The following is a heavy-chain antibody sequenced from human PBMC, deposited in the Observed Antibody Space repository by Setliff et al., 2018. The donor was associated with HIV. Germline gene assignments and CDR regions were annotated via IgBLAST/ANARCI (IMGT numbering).Heavy chain of an antibody. CDR3: ARHAAGPDGPFDY. J-gene: IGHJ4*02. CDR2: VYHTGST. Sequence: SETLSLTCTVSGGSISSSGPDYYWGWIRQPPGKGLEWIGNVYHTGSTYYNPSLKSRVTISVDTSKNQFSLKLSSVIAADTAVYYCARHAAGPDGPFDYWGQGTLVTAPQ. CDR1: GGSISSSGPDYY. V-gene: IGHV4-39*01.